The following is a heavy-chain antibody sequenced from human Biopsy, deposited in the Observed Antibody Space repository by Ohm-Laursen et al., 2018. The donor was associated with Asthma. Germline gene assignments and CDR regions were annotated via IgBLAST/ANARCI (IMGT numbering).Heavy chain of an antibody. Sequence: SVQVSCKAPGGTFSNFAISWVRQAPGQGLEWLGGIMTVFGTTNYAQPFQGRVTITADESTSTAYMEVTSLRSEDTASYYCARCQVGYSSGWSLLLKKIYYSGMDVWGQGTAVTVSS. CDR2: IMTVFGTT. V-gene: IGHV1-69*13. D-gene: IGHD6-19*01. CDR1: GGTFSNFA. J-gene: IGHJ6*02. CDR3: ARCQVGYSSGWSLLLKKIYYSGMDV.